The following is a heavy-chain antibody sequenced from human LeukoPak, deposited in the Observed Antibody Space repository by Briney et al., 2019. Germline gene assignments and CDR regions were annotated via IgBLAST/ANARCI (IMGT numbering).Heavy chain of an antibody. V-gene: IGHV1-69*13. Sequence: SVNVSCKVSGGSFSSYAISWVRPAPGQGLEWVGGIILIFGAANYAQKFQGRVTITADESTSTAYMELRSLRSEDTAVYYCARANDSSHYYYMDVWGKGTTVTVSS. CDR1: GGSFSSYA. CDR2: IILIFGAA. CDR3: ARANDSSHYYYMDV. D-gene: IGHD2-15*01. J-gene: IGHJ6*03.